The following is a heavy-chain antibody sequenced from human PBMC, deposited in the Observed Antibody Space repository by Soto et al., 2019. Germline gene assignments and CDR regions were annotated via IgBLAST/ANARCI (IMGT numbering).Heavy chain of an antibody. CDR3: ASSAMVRGVTRVSYYYGMDV. Sequence: SETLSLTCTVSGGSISSGDYYWSWIRQTPGKGLEWIGYIYYSGSTYYNPSLKSRVTISVDTSKNQFSLKLSSVTAADTAVYYCASSAMVRGVTRVSYYYGMDVWGQGTTVTVSS. CDR1: GGSISSGDYY. J-gene: IGHJ6*02. CDR2: IYYSGST. V-gene: IGHV4-30-4*01. D-gene: IGHD3-10*01.